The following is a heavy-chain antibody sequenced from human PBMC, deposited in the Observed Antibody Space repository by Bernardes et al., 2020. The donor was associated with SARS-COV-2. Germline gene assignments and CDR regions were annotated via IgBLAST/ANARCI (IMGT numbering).Heavy chain of an antibody. CDR3: AKDIAYSSSWTFDY. CDR2: ISWNSGSI. V-gene: IGHV3-9*01. Sequence: SLRLSCAASGFTFDDYAMHWVRQAPGKGLEWVSGISWNSGSIDYADSVKGRFTISRDNAKNSLYLQMSSLRAEDTAFYYCAKDIAYSSSWTFDYWGQGTLVTVSS. CDR1: GFTFDDYA. J-gene: IGHJ4*02. D-gene: IGHD6-13*01.